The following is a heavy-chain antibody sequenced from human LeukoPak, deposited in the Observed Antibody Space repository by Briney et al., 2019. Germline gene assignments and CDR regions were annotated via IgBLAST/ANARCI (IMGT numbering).Heavy chain of an antibody. V-gene: IGHV3-33*01. CDR2: IWHDGSNK. CDR1: GFTFSRFN. Sequence: GGSLRLSCAASGFTFSRFNLHWVRQAPGKGLEWVAVIWHDGSNKYYTDSVKGRFTISRDDSKNTLYLQMNSLKAEDTAVYYCARERDKSYYYDSSGLLDYWGQGTLVTVSS. J-gene: IGHJ4*02. D-gene: IGHD3-22*01. CDR3: ARERDKSYYYDSSGLLDY.